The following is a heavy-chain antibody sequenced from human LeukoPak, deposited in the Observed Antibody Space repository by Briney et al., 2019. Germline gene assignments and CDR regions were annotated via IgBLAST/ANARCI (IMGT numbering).Heavy chain of an antibody. CDR1: GYTFTSYD. Sequence: GASVKVSCKASGYTFTSYDINWVRQATGQGLEWMGWMNPNSGNTGYAQKFQGRVTMTRDTSISTAYMELSRLRSDDTAVYYCARDYYYDSSGPFDYWGQGTLVTVSS. V-gene: IGHV1-8*01. J-gene: IGHJ4*02. D-gene: IGHD3-22*01. CDR3: ARDYYYDSSGPFDY. CDR2: MNPNSGNT.